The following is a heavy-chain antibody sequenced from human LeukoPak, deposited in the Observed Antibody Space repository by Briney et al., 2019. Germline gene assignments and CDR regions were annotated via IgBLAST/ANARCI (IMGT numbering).Heavy chain of an antibody. CDR3: AKEGYCSGGSCYSPYYFDY. J-gene: IGHJ4*02. D-gene: IGHD2-15*01. CDR1: GFTFSSYG. Sequence: GGSLRLSCAASGFTFSSYGMHWVRQAPGKGLEWVAFIRFDGSNKYYADSVMGRFTTYRDNSKNTLYQQMNSLRAEDTAVYECAKEGYCSGGSCYSPYYFDYWGQGTLVTVSS. V-gene: IGHV3-30*02. CDR2: IRFDGSNK.